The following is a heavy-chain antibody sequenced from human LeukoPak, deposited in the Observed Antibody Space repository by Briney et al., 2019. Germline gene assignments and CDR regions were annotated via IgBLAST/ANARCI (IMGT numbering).Heavy chain of an antibody. CDR2: ISGSGGST. D-gene: IGHD3-22*01. V-gene: IGHV3-23*01. CDR1: GFPFSSYA. J-gene: IGHJ4*02. CDR3: AKVLDSSGYPYDY. Sequence: GGSLRLSCAASGFPFSSYAMSWVRQAPGKGLEWVSAISGSGGSTYYADSVKGRFTISRDNSKNTLYLQMNSLRAEDTAVYYCAKVLDSSGYPYDYWGQGTLVTVSS.